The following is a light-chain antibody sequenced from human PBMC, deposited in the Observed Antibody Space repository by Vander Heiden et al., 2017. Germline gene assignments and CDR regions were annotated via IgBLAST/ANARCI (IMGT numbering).Light chain of an antibody. V-gene: IGKV3-11*01. CDR2: DAS. J-gene: IGKJ2*01. CDR1: QSVRSY. CDR3: QQRSNWPPYT. Sequence: ISFTQSPATLSLSPGQRATLSCRASQSVRSYLAWYQQKPGQAPRLLIFDASNRFTGIPARFSGSGSGTDFTLTISSLEPEDFAVYYCQQRSNWPPYTFGQGTRLEIK.